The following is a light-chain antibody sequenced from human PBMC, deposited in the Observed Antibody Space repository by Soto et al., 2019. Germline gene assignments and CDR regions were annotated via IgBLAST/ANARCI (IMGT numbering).Light chain of an antibody. Sequence: QSVLTQPASVSGSPGQSITISCTGTSSDVGGYDHVSWYQQHPGEAPKLIIYDVTVRPSGISRRFSGSKSDNTASLAVSGLQPEDEADYYCSSYTNKDTLLFGGGTKVTVL. CDR2: DVT. CDR3: SSYTNKDTLL. J-gene: IGLJ3*02. V-gene: IGLV2-14*03. CDR1: SSDVGGYDH.